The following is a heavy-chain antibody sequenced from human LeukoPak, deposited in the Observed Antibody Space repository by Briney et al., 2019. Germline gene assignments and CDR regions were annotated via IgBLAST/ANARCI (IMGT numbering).Heavy chain of an antibody. V-gene: IGHV1-69*13. CDR1: GGTFSSYA. Sequence: ASVKVSCKASGGTFSSYAISWVRQAPGQGLEWMGGIIPIFGTANYAQKFQGRVTITADESTSTAYMELSSLRSEDTAVYYCARESGRGSSWSFDYWGQGTLVSVSS. D-gene: IGHD6-13*01. CDR2: IIPIFGTA. CDR3: ARESGRGSSWSFDY. J-gene: IGHJ4*02.